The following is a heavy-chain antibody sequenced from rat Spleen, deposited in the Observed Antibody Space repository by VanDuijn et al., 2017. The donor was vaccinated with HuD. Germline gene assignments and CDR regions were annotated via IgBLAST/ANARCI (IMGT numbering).Heavy chain of an antibody. J-gene: IGHJ4*01. CDR3: TRGGNNALDV. Sequence: EVQLVESGGGLVQSGRSLKLSCVASGFTFNNYWMSWIRQAPGKGLEWVASITNTGGSIYYLDSVKGRFTVSRDNAQNTLYLQMNSLRSEDTATYYCTRGGNNALDVWGQGASVTVSS. D-gene: IGHD1-10*01. CDR2: ITNTGGSI. CDR1: GFTFNNYW. V-gene: IGHV5-31*01.